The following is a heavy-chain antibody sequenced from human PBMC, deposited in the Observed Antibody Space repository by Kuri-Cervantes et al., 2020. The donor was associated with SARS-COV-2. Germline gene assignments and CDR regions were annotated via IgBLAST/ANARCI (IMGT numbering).Heavy chain of an antibody. D-gene: IGHD1-20*01. CDR2: IIPIFGTA. V-gene: IGHV1-69*05. CDR1: GGTLSSFA. CDR3: ATSPNWRQGGGRDAFDI. J-gene: IGHJ3*02. Sequence: SVKVSCKASGGTLSSFAISWVRQAPGQGLEWMGGIIPIFGTANYAQKFEGRVTITTDESTSTAYMELSSLRSEDTAVYYCATSPNWRQGGGRDAFDIWGQGTMVTVSS.